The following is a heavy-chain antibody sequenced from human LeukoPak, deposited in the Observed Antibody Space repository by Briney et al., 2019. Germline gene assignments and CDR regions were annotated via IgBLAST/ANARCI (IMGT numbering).Heavy chain of an antibody. D-gene: IGHD5-18*01. CDR2: ISSSSSYI. J-gene: IGHJ6*04. CDR3: ARAPYSYVPYYYYYGMDV. Sequence: GGSLRLSCAASGFTFSSYSMNWVRQAPGKGLEWVSSISSSSSYIYYADSVKGRFTISRDNAKNSLYLQMNSLRAEDTAVYYCARAPYSYVPYYYYYGMDVWGKGTTVTVSS. CDR1: GFTFSSYS. V-gene: IGHV3-21*01.